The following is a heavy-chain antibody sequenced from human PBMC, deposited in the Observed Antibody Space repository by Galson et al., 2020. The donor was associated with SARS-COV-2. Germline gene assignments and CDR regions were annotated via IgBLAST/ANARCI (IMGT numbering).Heavy chain of an antibody. CDR2: LNISEST. J-gene: IGHJ4*02. D-gene: IGHD3-22*01. CDR1: GGSFSGYY. CDR3: ARAGRYYYDSSGYYY. Sequence: SETLSLTCAVYGGSFSGYYWSWIRSPPGRGRGWLGELNISESTNYNRSLRGRVTISVDTSKNQFSLKLSSVTAADTAVYYCARAGRYYYDSSGYYYWGQGTLVTVSS. V-gene: IGHV4-34*01.